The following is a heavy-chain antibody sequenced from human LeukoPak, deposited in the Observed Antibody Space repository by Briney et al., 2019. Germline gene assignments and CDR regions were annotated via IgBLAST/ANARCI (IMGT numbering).Heavy chain of an antibody. D-gene: IGHD1-26*01. V-gene: IGHV4-59*01. Sequence: SGTLSLTCTVPGGSITTYYWSWIRQSPGKGLEWIGQIHSSGDTYYNPSLKSRVAVSLDASKHQFSVRMSSVTAADTAIYYCARDILAVGATHYFDYWGQGSLVTVSS. CDR3: ARDILAVGATHYFDY. CDR2: IHSSGDT. CDR1: GGSITTYY. J-gene: IGHJ4*02.